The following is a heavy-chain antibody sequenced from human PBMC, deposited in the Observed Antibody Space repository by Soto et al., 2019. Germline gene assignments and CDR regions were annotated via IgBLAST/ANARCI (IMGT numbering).Heavy chain of an antibody. V-gene: IGHV3-23*01. CDR3: AKWGRYCSSTRCYSWFDS. J-gene: IGHJ5*01. CDR2: ISGSGGST. D-gene: IGHD2-2*01. CDR1: GCTFSSYA. Sequence: GGSLRLSCAASGCTFSSYAMSGVRQAPGKGLEWVSAISGSGGSTYYADSVKGRFTISRDNSKNTLYLQMNSLRAEDTAVYYCAKWGRYCSSTRCYSWFDSWGQGTLVTVSS.